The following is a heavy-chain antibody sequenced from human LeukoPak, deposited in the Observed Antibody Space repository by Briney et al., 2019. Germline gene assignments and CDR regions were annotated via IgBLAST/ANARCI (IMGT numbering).Heavy chain of an antibody. Sequence: GGSLRLSCTASGFTFSDYYMSWIRLAPGKGLEWVSYIGYSGSTVYFADSVKGRFTISRDNARNSLYLQMNSLRAEDTAVYYCATPVPHGSDPSLYYYYMDVWGKGTTVTISS. CDR1: GFTFSDYY. J-gene: IGHJ6*03. CDR3: ATPVPHGSDPSLYYYYMDV. CDR2: IGYSGSTV. D-gene: IGHD3-10*01. V-gene: IGHV3-11*01.